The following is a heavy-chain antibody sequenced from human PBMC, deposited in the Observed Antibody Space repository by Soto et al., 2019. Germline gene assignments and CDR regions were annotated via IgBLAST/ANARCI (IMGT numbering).Heavy chain of an antibody. D-gene: IGHD3-22*01. CDR3: ARDFNGYYSGFDY. V-gene: IGHV3-33*01. CDR2: IWYDGSNK. CDR1: GFTFSSYG. Sequence: PGGSLRLSCAASGFTFSSYGMHWVRQAPGKGLEWVAVIWYDGSNKYYADSVKGRFTISRDNSKNTLYLQMNSLRAEDTAVYYCARDFNGYYSGFDYWGQGTLVTVSS. J-gene: IGHJ4*02.